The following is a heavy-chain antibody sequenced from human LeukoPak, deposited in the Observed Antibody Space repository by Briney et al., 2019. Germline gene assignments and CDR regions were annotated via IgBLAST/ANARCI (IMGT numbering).Heavy chain of an antibody. CDR3: ARVARIAAAGTGDY. Sequence: GGSLRLSCAASGFTFGSSWMHWVRQAPGKGLVWVSRINSDGSSTSYADSVKGRFTISRDNAKNTLYLQMNSLRAEDTAVYYCARVARIAAAGTGDYWGQGTLVTVSS. V-gene: IGHV3-74*01. CDR1: GFTFGSSW. D-gene: IGHD6-13*01. CDR2: INSDGSST. J-gene: IGHJ4*02.